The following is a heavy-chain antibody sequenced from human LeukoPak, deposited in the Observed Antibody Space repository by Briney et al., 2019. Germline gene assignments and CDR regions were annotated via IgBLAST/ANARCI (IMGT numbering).Heavy chain of an antibody. CDR2: ISSSGSTI. Sequence: PGGSLRLSCAASGFTFSSYEMNWVRQAPGKGLEWVSYISSSGSTIYYADSVKGRSTISRDNAKNTLYLQMNSLRAEDTAVYYCARDDCSGGSCYSHFQHWGQGTLVTVSS. J-gene: IGHJ1*01. V-gene: IGHV3-48*03. CDR3: ARDDCSGGSCYSHFQH. CDR1: GFTFSSYE. D-gene: IGHD2-15*01.